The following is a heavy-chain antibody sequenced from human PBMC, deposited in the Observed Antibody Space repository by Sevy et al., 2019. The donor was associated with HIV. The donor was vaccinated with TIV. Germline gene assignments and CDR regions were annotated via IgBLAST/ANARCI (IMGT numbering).Heavy chain of an antibody. V-gene: IGHV3-21*01. CDR2: ISSSNNYI. CDR3: ARDLREYSSSSKYYFDY. J-gene: IGHJ4*02. D-gene: IGHD6-6*01. Sequence: GESLKISCAASGFTFSSYSMNWVRQAPGKGLEWVSSISSSNNYIYYADSLKGRFTISRDNAKNSLYLQMNSLRADDTAVYYCARDLREYSSSSKYYFDYWGQGILVTVSS. CDR1: GFTFSSYS.